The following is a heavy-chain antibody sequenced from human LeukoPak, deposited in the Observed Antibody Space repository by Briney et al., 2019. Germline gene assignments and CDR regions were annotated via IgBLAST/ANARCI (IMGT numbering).Heavy chain of an antibody. CDR1: GFTFSSYA. CDR3: ATVGMDGIRLWSYYFDY. D-gene: IGHD5-18*01. J-gene: IGHJ4*02. Sequence: PGGSLRLSCAASGFTFSSYAMSWVRQAPGKGLEWVSYISSSGSTIYYADSVKGRFTISRDNAKNSLYLQMNSPRAEDTAVYYCATVGMDGIRLWSYYFDYWGQGTLVTVSS. V-gene: IGHV3-48*03. CDR2: ISSSGSTI.